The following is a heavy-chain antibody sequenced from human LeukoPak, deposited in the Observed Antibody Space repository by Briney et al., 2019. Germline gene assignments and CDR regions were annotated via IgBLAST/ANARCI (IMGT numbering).Heavy chain of an antibody. D-gene: IGHD2-15*01. CDR3: ARDLLTRYCSGGNCYSGLGDAFDI. CDR2: ISSSSAYI. CDR1: GFTFSSYW. V-gene: IGHV3-21*01. J-gene: IGHJ3*02. Sequence: PGGSLRLSCAASGFTFSSYWMHWVRQAPGKGLEWVSSISSSSAYIFYADSVKGRFTISRDSAKNSLFLQMNGLRAEDTAVYYCARDLLTRYCSGGNCYSGLGDAFDIWGQGTVVTVSS.